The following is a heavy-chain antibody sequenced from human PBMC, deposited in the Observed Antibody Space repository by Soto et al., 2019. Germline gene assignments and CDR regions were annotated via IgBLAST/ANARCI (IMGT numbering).Heavy chain of an antibody. D-gene: IGHD4-17*01. J-gene: IGHJ4*02. V-gene: IGHV2-5*02. CDR2: VYWDDDK. CDR1: GFSLSTSGVG. Sequence: QITLKESGPTLVKPTQTLTLTCTFSGFSLSTSGVGVVWLRQPPGKALEWLALVYWDDDKRYSPSLKSRLTITQDTSKNRVVLTMNNMDHVDTATYYCAHSSSRWPLGYWGQGALVTVSS. CDR3: AHSSSRWPLGY.